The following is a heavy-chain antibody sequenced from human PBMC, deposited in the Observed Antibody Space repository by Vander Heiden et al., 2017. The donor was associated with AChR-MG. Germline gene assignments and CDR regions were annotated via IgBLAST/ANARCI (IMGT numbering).Heavy chain of an antibody. CDR3: ARAVTIDRVGYYYYGMDV. CDR1: GGTSSSYA. V-gene: IGHV1-69*06. CDR2: IIPIFGTA. D-gene: IGHD2-21*02. Sequence: QVQLVQSGAEVKKPGSPVKVSCKASGGTSSSYAISGVRQAPGQGLEWMGGIIPIFGTANYAQKFQGRVTITADKSTSTAYMELSSLRSEDTAVYYCARAVTIDRVGYYYYGMDVWGQGTTVTVSS. J-gene: IGHJ6*02.